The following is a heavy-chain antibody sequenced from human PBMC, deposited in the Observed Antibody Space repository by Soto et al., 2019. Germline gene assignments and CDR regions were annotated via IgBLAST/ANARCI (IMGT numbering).Heavy chain of an antibody. V-gene: IGHV4-34*01. J-gene: IGHJ6*02. CDR3: ARGLRYCSGGSCYTTYYYYGMDV. Sequence: SETLSLTCAVYGGSFSGYYWSWIRKPPGKGLEWIGEINHSGGTNYNPSLKSRVTISVDTSKNQFSLKLSSVTAADTAVYYCARGLRYCSGGSCYTTYYYYGMDVWGQGTTVTVSS. CDR1: GGSFSGYY. CDR2: INHSGGT. D-gene: IGHD2-15*01.